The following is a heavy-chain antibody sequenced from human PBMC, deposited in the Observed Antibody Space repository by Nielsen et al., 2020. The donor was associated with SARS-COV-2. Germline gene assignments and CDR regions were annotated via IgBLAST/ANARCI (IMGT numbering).Heavy chain of an antibody. CDR3: AKDLIRYLEWIPES. D-gene: IGHD3-3*01. CDR2: ISYDGVNI. Sequence: GGSLRLSCAASGFTFKNYGMRWVRQAPGKGLEWVAVISYDGVNIFYGDSVKGRFTISRDNSKSTVYLQMNSLRVEDTAVYYCAKDLIRYLEWIPESWGQGTLATVSS. V-gene: IGHV3-30*18. CDR1: GFTFKNYG. J-gene: IGHJ5*02.